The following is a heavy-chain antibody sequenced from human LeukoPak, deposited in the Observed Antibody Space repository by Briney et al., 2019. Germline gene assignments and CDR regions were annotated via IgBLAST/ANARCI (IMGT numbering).Heavy chain of an antibody. CDR3: ARDGLTYARDY. CDR2: LKGDGSEE. V-gene: IGHV3-7*01. J-gene: IGHJ4*02. CDR1: GFSIRNFW. D-gene: IGHD2-2*01. Sequence: GGSLRLPCEASGFSIRNFWMTWLRQAPGKGLEWVAHLKGDGSEEYYVDSVKGRFTTYRDSAKHSLYPHMNSLRVDHTAFYYCARDGLTYARDYWGQGTLVTVSS.